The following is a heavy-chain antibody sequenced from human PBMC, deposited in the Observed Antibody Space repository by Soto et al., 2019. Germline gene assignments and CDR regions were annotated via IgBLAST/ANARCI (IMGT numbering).Heavy chain of an antibody. CDR3: ATHLNYYDSGGYSNPFDY. V-gene: IGHV3-48*03. Sequence: GSLRLSCAASGFTFSSYEMNWVRQAPGKGLEWVSYISSSGSTIYYADSVKGRFTISRDNAKNSLYLQMNSLRAEDTAVYYCATHLNYYDSGGYSNPFDYWGQGTLVTVSS. D-gene: IGHD3-22*01. J-gene: IGHJ4*02. CDR1: GFTFSSYE. CDR2: ISSSGSTI.